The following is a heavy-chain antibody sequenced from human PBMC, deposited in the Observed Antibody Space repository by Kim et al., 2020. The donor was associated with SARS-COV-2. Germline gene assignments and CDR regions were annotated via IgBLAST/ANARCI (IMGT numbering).Heavy chain of an antibody. V-gene: IGHV3-74*01. CDR1: GFTFSSYW. J-gene: IGHJ4*02. CDR2: INSDGRST. Sequence: GGSLRLSCAASGFTFSSYWMHWVRQAPGKGLVWVSRINSDGRSTNYADSVKGRFTISRDNAKNTLYLQMNSLRAEDTAVYYCARRVPISGSSYYFDYWGQGTLATVSS. CDR3: ARRVPISGSSYYFDY. D-gene: IGHD3-10*01.